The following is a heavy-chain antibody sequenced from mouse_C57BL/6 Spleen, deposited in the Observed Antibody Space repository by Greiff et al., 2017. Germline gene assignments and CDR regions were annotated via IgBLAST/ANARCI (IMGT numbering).Heavy chain of an antibody. Sequence: VQLQQPGAELVMPGASVKLSCKASGYTFTSYWMHWVKQRPGQGLEWIGEIDPSDSYTNYNQKFKGKSTLTVDKSSSTAYMQLSSLTSEDSAVYYCARGNYYGSSPSMDYWGQGTSVTVSS. CDR2: IDPSDSYT. V-gene: IGHV1-69*01. D-gene: IGHD1-1*01. CDR1: GYTFTSYW. CDR3: ARGNYYGSSPSMDY. J-gene: IGHJ4*01.